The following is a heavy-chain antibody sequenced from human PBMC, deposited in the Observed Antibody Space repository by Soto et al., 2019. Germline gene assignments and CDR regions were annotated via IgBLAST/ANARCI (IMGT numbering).Heavy chain of an antibody. Sequence: PGGSLRLSCAASGFIFNSYAMNWVRQAPGKGLEWVSAISPSGGSTYYADSVKGRFTISRDNSKNTMYLQMKSLRAEDTAVYYCARDRWEYSNSAFWFDPWGQGTLVTVYS. CDR3: ARDRWEYSNSAFWFDP. J-gene: IGHJ5*02. D-gene: IGHD6-6*01. CDR1: GFIFNSYA. CDR2: ISPSGGST. V-gene: IGHV3-23*01.